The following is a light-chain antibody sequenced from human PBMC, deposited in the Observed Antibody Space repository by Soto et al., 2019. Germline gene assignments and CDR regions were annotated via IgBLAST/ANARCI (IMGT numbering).Light chain of an antibody. CDR3: QQYETYPYT. J-gene: IGKJ2*01. V-gene: IGKV1-5*01. CDR2: DAS. CDR1: QSISTW. Sequence: DIQMTQSPSTLSASVGDRVTITCRASQSISTWLAWYQLQPGKAPKFLVYDASSLESGVPSRFSGSGSETEFTLTISNLQPDDFATDYCQQYETYPYTLGQGTKL.